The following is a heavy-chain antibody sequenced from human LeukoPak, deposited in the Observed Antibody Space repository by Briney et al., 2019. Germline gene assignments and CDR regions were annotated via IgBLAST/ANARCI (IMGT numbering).Heavy chain of an antibody. Sequence: SETLSLTCAVYGGSFSGYYWSWLRQPPGKGLEWMGEINHSGSTNYNPSLKSRVTISVDTSKNQFSLKLSSVTAADTAVYYCARGTMTTVTYYFDYWGQGTLVTVSS. CDR2: INHSGST. J-gene: IGHJ4*02. CDR1: GGSFSGYY. V-gene: IGHV4-34*01. D-gene: IGHD4-17*01. CDR3: ARGTMTTVTYYFDY.